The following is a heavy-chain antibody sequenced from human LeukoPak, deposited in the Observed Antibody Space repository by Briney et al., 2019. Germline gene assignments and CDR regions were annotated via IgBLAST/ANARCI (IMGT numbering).Heavy chain of an antibody. CDR3: TTWVRLGELSFYPYFDY. D-gene: IGHD3-16*02. CDR1: GFTFRNAW. J-gene: IGHJ4*02. CDR2: IKSKSDGGTT. V-gene: IGHV3-15*01. Sequence: PGGSLRLSCAASGFTFRNAWMSWVRQAPGKGLEWVGRIKSKSDGGTTDYAAPVKGRFTISRDDSKNTLYLQMNSLKTEDTAVYYCTTWVRLGELSFYPYFDYWGQGTVVTVSS.